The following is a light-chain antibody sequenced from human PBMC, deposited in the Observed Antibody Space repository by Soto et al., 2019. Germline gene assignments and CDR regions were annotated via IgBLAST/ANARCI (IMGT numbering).Light chain of an antibody. CDR1: QSVSSSY. CDR3: QQYGSSPRI. CDR2: GAS. V-gene: IGKV3-20*01. J-gene: IGKJ2*01. Sequence: ETVLTQSPGTLSLSPGEIATLSCRASQSVSSSYLAWYQQKPGQAPRLLIYGASSRATGIPDRFSGSGSGKDFTLTMSRLETVDCAVYYCQQYGSSPRIFGQGTKLEIK.